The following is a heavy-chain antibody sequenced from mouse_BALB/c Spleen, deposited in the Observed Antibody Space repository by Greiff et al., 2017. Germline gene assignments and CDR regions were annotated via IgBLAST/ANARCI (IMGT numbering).Heavy chain of an antibody. CDR2: INSNGGST. D-gene: IGHD3-1*01. CDR1: GFTFSSYG. Sequence: EVQLVESGGGLVQPGGSRKLSCAASGFTFSSYGMSWVRQTPDKRLELVATINSNGGSTYYPDSVKGRFTISRDNAKNTLYLQMSSLKSEDTAMYYCARGGYYAMDYWGPGTSVTVSS. CDR3: ARGGYYAMDY. V-gene: IGHV5-6-3*01. J-gene: IGHJ4*01.